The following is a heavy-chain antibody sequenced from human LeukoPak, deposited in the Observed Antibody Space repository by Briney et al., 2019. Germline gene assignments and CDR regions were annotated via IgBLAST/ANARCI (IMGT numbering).Heavy chain of an antibody. Sequence: GGSLRLSCVVSGFTFSDYSMNWVRQAPGKGLEWVSSISTSSNYIYYADSVKGRFTISRDNAKNSLYLQMNSLRAEDTAVYYCARDINCSGGSCYLVGWFDPWGQGTLVTVSS. CDR2: ISTSSNYI. CDR3: ARDINCSGGSCYLVGWFDP. J-gene: IGHJ5*02. D-gene: IGHD2-15*01. V-gene: IGHV3-21*01. CDR1: GFTFSDYS.